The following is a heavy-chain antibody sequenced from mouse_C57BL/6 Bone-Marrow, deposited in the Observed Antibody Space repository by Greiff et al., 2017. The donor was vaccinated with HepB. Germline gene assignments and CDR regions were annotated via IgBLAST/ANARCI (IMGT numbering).Heavy chain of an antibody. V-gene: IGHV1-11*01. CDR3: GRGGYGNYGLAMDY. CDR2: IYPVSGET. D-gene: IGHD2-10*02. CDR1: GYTFTDHI. J-gene: IGHJ4*01. Sequence: VQRVESGAELASPGASVTLSCKASGYTFTDHIMNWVKQRPGQGLEWIGRIYPVSGETNYNQKFMGKATFSVDRSSSTVYMVLNSLTSEDPAVYYCGRGGYGNYGLAMDYWGQGTSVTVSS.